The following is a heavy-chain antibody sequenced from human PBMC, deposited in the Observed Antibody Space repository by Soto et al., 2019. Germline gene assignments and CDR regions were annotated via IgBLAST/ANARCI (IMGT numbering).Heavy chain of an antibody. CDR3: ARDLFNYDSSGYYQPYYFDY. J-gene: IGHJ4*02. V-gene: IGHV1-18*01. D-gene: IGHD3-22*01. CDR1: GYTFTSYG. CDR2: ISAYNGNT. Sequence: QVQLVQSGAEVKQPGASVKVSCKASGYTFTSYGISWVRQAPGQGLEWMGWISAYNGNTNYAQKLQGRVTMTTDTSTSTAYMELRSLRSDDTAVYYCARDLFNYDSSGYYQPYYFDYWGQGTLVTVSS.